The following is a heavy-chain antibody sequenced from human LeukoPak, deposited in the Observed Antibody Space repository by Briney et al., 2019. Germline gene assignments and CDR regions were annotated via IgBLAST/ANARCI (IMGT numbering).Heavy chain of an antibody. CDR1: GFTFDDYA. J-gene: IGHJ4*02. CDR3: ARVKGSGYRNSIDY. D-gene: IGHD3-3*01. V-gene: IGHV3-20*04. Sequence: PGESLRLSCAASGFTFDDYAMNWVRQAPGKGLEWVSGINWNGGSTYYRDSVKGRFTISRDNAKNSLYLQMNSLRAEDTALYYCARVKGSGYRNSIDYWGQGTLVTVSS. CDR2: INWNGGST.